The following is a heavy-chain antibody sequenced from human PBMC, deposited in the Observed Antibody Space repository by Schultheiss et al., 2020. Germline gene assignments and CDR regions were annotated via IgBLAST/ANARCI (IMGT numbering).Heavy chain of an antibody. CDR1: GFTFSSYA. Sequence: SCAASGFTFSSYAMHWVRQAPGKGLEWVAVISYDGSNKYYADSVKGRFTISRDNSKNTLYLQMNSLRAEDTAVYYCARVDDSSVYGADYWGQGTLVTVSS. CDR3: ARVDDSSVYGADY. V-gene: IGHV3-30-3*01. J-gene: IGHJ4*02. D-gene: IGHD3-22*01. CDR2: ISYDGSNK.